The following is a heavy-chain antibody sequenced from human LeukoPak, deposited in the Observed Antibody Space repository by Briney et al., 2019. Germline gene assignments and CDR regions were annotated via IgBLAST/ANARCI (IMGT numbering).Heavy chain of an antibody. J-gene: IGHJ6*02. CDR1: GGSFSGYY. CDR2: INHSGST. V-gene: IGHV4-34*01. Sequence: PSETLSLTCAVYGGSFSGYYWSWIRQPPGKGLEWIGEINHSGSTNYNPSLKSRVTISVDTSKNQFSLKLSSVTAADTAVYYCARGWVDIPLQSMDVWGQGTTVTVSS. D-gene: IGHD3-9*01. CDR3: ARGWVDIPLQSMDV.